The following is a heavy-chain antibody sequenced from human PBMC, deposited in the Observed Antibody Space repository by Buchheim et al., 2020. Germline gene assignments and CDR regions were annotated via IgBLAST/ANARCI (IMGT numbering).Heavy chain of an antibody. V-gene: IGHV1-69*04. Sequence: QVQLVQSGAEVKKPGSSVKVSCKASGGTFSSYAISWVRQAPGQGLEWMGRIIPIIGIANYAQKFQGRVTITADKSTSTAYMELSSLRSEDTAVYCCAISNGYYYDSSGYPFDYWGQGTL. CDR1: GGTFSSYA. CDR3: AISNGYYYDSSGYPFDY. D-gene: IGHD3-22*01. CDR2: IIPIIGIA. J-gene: IGHJ4*02.